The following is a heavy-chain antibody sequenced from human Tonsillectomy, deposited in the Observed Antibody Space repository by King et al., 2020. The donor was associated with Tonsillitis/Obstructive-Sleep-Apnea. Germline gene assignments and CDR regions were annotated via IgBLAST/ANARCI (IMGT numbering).Heavy chain of an antibody. CDR2: IKEDGSEK. CDR1: GFIFRSYW. V-gene: IGHV3-7*04. D-gene: IGHD2-15*01. J-gene: IGHJ1*01. Sequence: VQLVESGGGLVQPGGSLRLSCVASGFIFRSYWMSWVRQAPGKGLEWGANIKEDGSEKNYADSVKGRFTISRDNAQNSLYLQMNSLRAEDTAVYYCARDAGYCSGGSCARGWGQGTLVTVSS. CDR3: ARDAGYCSGGSCARG.